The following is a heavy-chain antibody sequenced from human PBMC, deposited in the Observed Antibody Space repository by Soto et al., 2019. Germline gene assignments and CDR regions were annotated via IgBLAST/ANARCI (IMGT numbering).Heavy chain of an antibody. CDR1: GFSLSTSGMC. J-gene: IGHJ6*02. D-gene: IGHD6-25*01. V-gene: IGHV2-70*01. Sequence: PTRVNPTQTLTLTCTFSGFSLSTSGMCVSWIRQPPGKALEWLALIDWDDDKYYSTSLKTRLTISKDTSKHQVVLTMNNMDPVATATYSCARGIAAATYYGMDVWGQGTTVTVSS. CDR3: ARGIAAATYYGMDV. CDR2: IDWDDDK.